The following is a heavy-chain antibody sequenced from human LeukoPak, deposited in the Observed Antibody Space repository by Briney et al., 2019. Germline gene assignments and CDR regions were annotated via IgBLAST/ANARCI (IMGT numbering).Heavy chain of an antibody. CDR2: ISSSGSTI. CDR3: AKEYYDFWSGYYGRRGYYFDY. Sequence: PGGSLRLSCAASGFTFSSYEMNWVRQAPGKGLEWVSYISSSGSTIYYADSVKGRFTISRDNAKNSLYLQMNSLRAEDTAVYYCAKEYYDFWSGYYGRRGYYFDYWGQGTLVTVSS. CDR1: GFTFSSYE. V-gene: IGHV3-48*03. J-gene: IGHJ4*02. D-gene: IGHD3-3*01.